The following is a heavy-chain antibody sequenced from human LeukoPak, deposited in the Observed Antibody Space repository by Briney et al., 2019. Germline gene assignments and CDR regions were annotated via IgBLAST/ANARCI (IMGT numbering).Heavy chain of an antibody. CDR1: GYTFTGYY. CDR2: INPNSGGT. V-gene: IGHV1-2*02. Sequence: ASVKVSCKASGYTFTGYYMHWVRQPPGQGLEWMGCINPNSGGTNYAQKFQGRVTMTRDTSISTAYMELSRLRSDDTAVYYCARDGRSSPYYYYGMDVWGQGTTVTVSS. J-gene: IGHJ6*02. CDR3: ARDGRSSPYYYYGMDV. D-gene: IGHD2-2*01.